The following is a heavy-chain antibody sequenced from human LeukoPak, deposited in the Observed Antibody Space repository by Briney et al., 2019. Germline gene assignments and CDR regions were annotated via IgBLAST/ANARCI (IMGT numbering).Heavy chain of an antibody. CDR2: IYTSGST. J-gene: IGHJ5*02. Sequence: SETLSLTRTVSGGSISSGSYYWSWIRQPAGKGLEWIGRIYTSGSTNYNPSLKSRVTISLDTSKNQFSLKLSSVTAADTAVYYCARGRAVLGYCSSTSCRKPNWFDPWGQGTLVTVSS. CDR3: ARGRAVLGYCSSTSCRKPNWFDP. D-gene: IGHD2-2*01. V-gene: IGHV4-61*02. CDR1: GGSISSGSYY.